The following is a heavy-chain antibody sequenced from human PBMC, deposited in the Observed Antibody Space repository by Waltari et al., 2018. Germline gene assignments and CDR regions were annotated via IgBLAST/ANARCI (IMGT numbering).Heavy chain of an antibody. CDR2: IYYSGST. CDR1: GGSISSSSYY. Sequence: QLQLQESGPGLVKPSETLSLTCTVSGGSISSSSYYWGWIRQPPGKGLEWIGRIYYSGSTYYTPSLKSRVTISVDTSKNQFSLKLSSVTAADTAVYYCTRALYSSTFDYWGQGTLVTVSS. D-gene: IGHD6-13*01. J-gene: IGHJ4*02. CDR3: TRALYSSTFDY. V-gene: IGHV4-39*01.